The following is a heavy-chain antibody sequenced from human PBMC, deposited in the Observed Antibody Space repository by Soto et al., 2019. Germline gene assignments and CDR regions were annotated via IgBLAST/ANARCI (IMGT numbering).Heavy chain of an antibody. J-gene: IGHJ4*02. Sequence: ASVKVSCKASGYTFTGYYMHWVRQAPGQGLEWMGWINPNSGGTNYNPSLKSRVTISVDTSKNQFSLKLSSVTAADTAVYYCARDRALEWLSYFDYWGQGTLVTVSS. CDR2: INPNSGGT. D-gene: IGHD6-19*01. CDR3: ARDRALEWLSYFDY. CDR1: GYTFTGYY. V-gene: IGHV1-2*02.